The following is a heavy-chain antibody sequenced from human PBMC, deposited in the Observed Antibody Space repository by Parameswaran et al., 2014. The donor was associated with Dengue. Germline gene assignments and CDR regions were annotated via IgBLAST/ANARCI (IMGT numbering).Heavy chain of an antibody. CDR3: AREGYCSSTSCYPDYYYYYMDV. V-gene: IGHV4-61*02. J-gene: IGHJ6*03. D-gene: IGHD2-2*01. CDR2: IYTSGST. Sequence: VRQAPGKGLEWIGRIYTSGSTNYNPSLKSRVTISVDTSKNQFSLKLSSVTAADTAVYYCAREGYCSSTSCYPDYYYYYMDVWGKGTTVTVSS.